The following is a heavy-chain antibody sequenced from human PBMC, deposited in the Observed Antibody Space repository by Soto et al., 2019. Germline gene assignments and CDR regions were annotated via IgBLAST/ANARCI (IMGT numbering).Heavy chain of an antibody. Sequence: PSETLSLTCAVYGGAFSDYYWSWIRQPPGKGLEWFGEINHSGSTNYNPSPKRRVTISEVTSKNQFSLTLSSVTAADTAVYYCARGKSDIVVVPAATVGYYYMEVGGKGTTVTASS. D-gene: IGHD2-2*01. CDR1: GGAFSDYY. CDR2: INHSGST. V-gene: IGHV4-34*01. CDR3: ARGKSDIVVVPAATVGYYYMEV. J-gene: IGHJ6*03.